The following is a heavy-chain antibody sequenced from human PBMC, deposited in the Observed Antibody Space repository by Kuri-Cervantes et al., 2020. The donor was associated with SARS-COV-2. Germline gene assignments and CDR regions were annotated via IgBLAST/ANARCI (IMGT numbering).Heavy chain of an antibody. CDR1: GFTFSSYW. CDR3: ARLYRPEGA. J-gene: IGHJ5*02. Sequence: GGSLRLSCAASGFTFSSYWISWVRQAPGKGLEWVANIKQDGSEKYYVDSVKGRFTISRDNAKNSLYLQMNSLGAEDTAVYYCARLYRPEGAWGQGTLVTVSS. D-gene: IGHD1-14*01. CDR2: IKQDGSEK. V-gene: IGHV3-7*01.